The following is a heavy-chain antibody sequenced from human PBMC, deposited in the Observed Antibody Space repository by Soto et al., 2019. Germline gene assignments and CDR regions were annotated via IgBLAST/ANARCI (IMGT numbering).Heavy chain of an antibody. CDR2: IYSGGRN. CDR1: GGCLSSFY. CDR3: ARGGSRWDY. J-gene: IGHJ4*02. Sequence: ETLALPCTDPGGCLSSFYWRWIRQPAGKGLEWIGRIYSGGRNDYNPSLKSRVTMSVDTSKNQFSLRLSSVTAADKAMYYCARGGSRWDYWGQGTLVTVSS. D-gene: IGHD6-13*01. V-gene: IGHV4-4*07.